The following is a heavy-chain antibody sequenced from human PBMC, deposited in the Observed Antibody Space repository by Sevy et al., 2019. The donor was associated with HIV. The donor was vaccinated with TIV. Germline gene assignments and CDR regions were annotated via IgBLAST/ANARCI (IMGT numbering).Heavy chain of an antibody. Sequence: GGSRRLSCAASGFTFSSYAMSWVRQAPGKGLEWVSAISGSGGSTYYADSVKGRFTISRDNSKNTLYLQMNSLRAEDTAVYYCAKRAAVLEWTQSYFDYWGQGTLVTVSS. J-gene: IGHJ4*02. D-gene: IGHD3-3*01. CDR2: ISGSGGST. CDR1: GFTFSSYA. CDR3: AKRAAVLEWTQSYFDY. V-gene: IGHV3-23*01.